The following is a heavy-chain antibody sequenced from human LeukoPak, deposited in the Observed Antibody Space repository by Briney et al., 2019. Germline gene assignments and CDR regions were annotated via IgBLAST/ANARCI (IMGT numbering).Heavy chain of an antibody. V-gene: IGHV4-59*12. CDR3: ATLEGTTTWYLDY. CDR2: IFYSGRT. D-gene: IGHD1-14*01. Sequence: PSETLSLTCTVSGGSISNYYWSWIRQPPGKGLEWIGYIFYSGRTNYNPSLKSRVTISVDTSKNQFSLKLASMTAADTAMYYCATLEGTTTWYLDYWGQGALVTVSS. CDR1: GGSISNYY. J-gene: IGHJ4*02.